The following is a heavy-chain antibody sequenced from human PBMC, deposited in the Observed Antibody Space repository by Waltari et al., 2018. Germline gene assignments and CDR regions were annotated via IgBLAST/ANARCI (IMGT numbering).Heavy chain of an antibody. CDR3: AKVAPRTYRSPVPGRDYYYGMDV. CDR1: GFTFSRFW. Sequence: EVRLVESGGGLVQPGESLRLSCAASGFTFSRFWMHWVRQAPGKGLVGGARIVSDGTSERYADSVKGRFTIARDNAKNTLYLQMKRLRVEDTAVYYCAKVAPRTYRSPVPGRDYYYGMDVWGQGTTVTVFS. V-gene: IGHV3-74*01. CDR2: IVSDGTSE. J-gene: IGHJ6*02. D-gene: IGHD6-13*01.